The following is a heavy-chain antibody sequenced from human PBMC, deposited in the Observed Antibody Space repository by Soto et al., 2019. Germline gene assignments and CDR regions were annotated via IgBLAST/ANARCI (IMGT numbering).Heavy chain of an antibody. Sequence: QVQLVQPGAEVKKPGASVKFSCKASGYIFTNFYIHWVRQAPGQGLEWIGIINPNGGSTNYAQNFQGRATMTRDTSTRTVYMDLSSLRSEDTAVYYCSRGRASGDYWGQGTLITVTP. CDR2: INPNGGST. V-gene: IGHV1-46*03. CDR3: SRGRASGDY. CDR1: GYIFTNFY. J-gene: IGHJ4*02.